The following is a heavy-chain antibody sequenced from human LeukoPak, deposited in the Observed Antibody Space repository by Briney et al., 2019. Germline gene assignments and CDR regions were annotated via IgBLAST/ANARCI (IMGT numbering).Heavy chain of an antibody. J-gene: IGHJ6*03. CDR2: ISSSSSYI. CDR1: GFTFSSYS. CDR3: AKDKLELGYYYYYMDV. D-gene: IGHD1-7*01. V-gene: IGHV3-21*04. Sequence: GGSLRLSCAASGFTFSSYSMNWVRQAPGKGLEWVSSISSSSSYIYYADSVKGRFTISRDNSKNSLYLQMNSLRAEDTALYYCAKDKLELGYYYYYMDVWGKGTTVTVSS.